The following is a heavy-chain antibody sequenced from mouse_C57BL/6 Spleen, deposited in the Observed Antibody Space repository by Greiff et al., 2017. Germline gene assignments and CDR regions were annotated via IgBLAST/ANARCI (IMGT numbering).Heavy chain of an antibody. J-gene: IGHJ4*01. V-gene: IGHV1-5*01. CDR1: GYTFTSYW. CDR3: TRHQDGRDAMDY. Sequence: VQLQQSGTVLARPGASVKMSCKTSGYTFTSYWMHLVKQRPGQGLEWIGAIYPGNSDTSYNQKFKGKAKLTAVTSASTAYMELSSLTNEDSAVYYCTRHQDGRDAMDYWGQGTSVTVSS. CDR2: IYPGNSDT.